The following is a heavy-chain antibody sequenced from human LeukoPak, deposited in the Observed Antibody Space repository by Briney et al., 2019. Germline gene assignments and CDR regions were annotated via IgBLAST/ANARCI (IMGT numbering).Heavy chain of an antibody. CDR3: ARLTIVAVAGFDY. CDR2: ISSSRSDI. CDR1: GFTFSSYS. Sequence: GGSLRLSCAASGFTFSSYSMNWVRQAPGKGLEWVASISSSRSDIYYADSVKGRFHISRDNAKKSLFLQMNTLRADDTAIYYCARLTIVAVAGFDYWGQGTLVTVSS. D-gene: IGHD6-19*01. V-gene: IGHV3-21*01. J-gene: IGHJ4*02.